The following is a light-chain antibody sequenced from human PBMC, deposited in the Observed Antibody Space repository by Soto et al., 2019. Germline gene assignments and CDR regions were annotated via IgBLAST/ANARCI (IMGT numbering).Light chain of an antibody. CDR2: AAS. CDR1: QDIRDD. V-gene: IGKV1-17*01. Sequence: DIQMTQSPSSLAASVGARVTTTSRASQDIRDDLGWYQQKPGKAPKRLIDAASSLQSGFPSRFGGGGSGTEFTRTISGLHPDDFATYYCQQYNSYSPWTFGPGTKVDI. CDR3: QQYNSYSPWT. J-gene: IGKJ1*01.